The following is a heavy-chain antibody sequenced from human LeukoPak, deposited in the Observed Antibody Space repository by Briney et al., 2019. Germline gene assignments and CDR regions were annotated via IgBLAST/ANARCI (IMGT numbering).Heavy chain of an antibody. CDR2: INPNSGGT. Sequence: ASVKVSCXASGYTFTGYYMHWVRQARGQGLEWMERINPNSGGTNYAQKFQGRVTMTRDTSISTAYMELSRLRSDDTAVYYCARPRYDSSGYRRYYFDYWGQGTLVTVSS. CDR3: ARPRYDSSGYRRYYFDY. J-gene: IGHJ4*02. V-gene: IGHV1-2*06. D-gene: IGHD3-22*01. CDR1: GYTFTGYY.